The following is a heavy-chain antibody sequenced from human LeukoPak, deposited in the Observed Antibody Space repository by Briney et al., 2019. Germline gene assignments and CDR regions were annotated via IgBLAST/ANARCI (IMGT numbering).Heavy chain of an antibody. CDR3: ARDQRGSYYAPFDY. D-gene: IGHD1-26*01. V-gene: IGHV1-69*04. J-gene: IGHJ4*02. Sequence: SVKVSCKASGGTFSSYAISWVRQAPGQGLEWMGRIIPILGTANYAQKFQGRVTITADKSTSTAYMELSSLRSEDTAVYYCARDQRGSYYAPFDYWGQGTLVTVSS. CDR1: GGTFSSYA. CDR2: IIPILGTA.